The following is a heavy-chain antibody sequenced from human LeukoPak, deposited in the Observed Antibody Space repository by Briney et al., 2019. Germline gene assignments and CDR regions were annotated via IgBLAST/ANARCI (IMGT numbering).Heavy chain of an antibody. V-gene: IGHV1-18*01. CDR1: GYTFTNYG. J-gene: IGHJ4*02. Sequence: GASVKVSCKASGYTFTNYGISWVRQAPGQGLEWMGWISAYNGNTNYAQKLQGRVTMTTDTSTSTAYMEVRSLRSDDTAVYYCARMEDFVVVKPFDYWGQGTLVTVSP. CDR3: ARMEDFVVVKPFDY. CDR2: ISAYNGNT. D-gene: IGHD2-2*01.